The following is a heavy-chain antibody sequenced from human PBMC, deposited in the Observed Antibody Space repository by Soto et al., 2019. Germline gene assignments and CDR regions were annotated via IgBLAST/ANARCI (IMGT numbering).Heavy chain of an antibody. CDR2: ISHDGGSK. Sequence: QVQLVESGGGVVQPGRSLRLSCAASGFIFSNYAMHWVRQAPGKGLEWVAVISHDGGSKTYADSVKGRFTISRDNSKNTLYLKMNSMRDEDTAVYCCAKRSPAYCDTGDDALDIWGQGTMVTVSS. CDR3: AKRSPAYCDTGDDALDI. V-gene: IGHV3-30*18. CDR1: GFIFSNYA. J-gene: IGHJ3*02. D-gene: IGHD3-10*01.